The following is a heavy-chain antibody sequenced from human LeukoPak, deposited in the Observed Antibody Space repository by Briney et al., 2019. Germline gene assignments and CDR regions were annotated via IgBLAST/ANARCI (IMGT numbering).Heavy chain of an antibody. D-gene: IGHD3-9*01. J-gene: IGHJ4*02. CDR2: FDPEDGET. CDR1: GYTLTELS. Sequence: ASVKVSCKVSGYTLTELSMHWVRQAPGKGLEWMGGFDPEDGETIYAQKFQGRVTMTEDTSTDTANMELSSLRSEDTAVYYCATTAPHFDWRYYFDYWGQGTLVTVSS. CDR3: ATTAPHFDWRYYFDY. V-gene: IGHV1-24*01.